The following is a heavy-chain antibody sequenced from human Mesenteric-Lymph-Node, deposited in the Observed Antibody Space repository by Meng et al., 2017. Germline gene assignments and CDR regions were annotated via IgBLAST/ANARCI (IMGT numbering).Heavy chain of an antibody. CDR1: GFTFSSYV. CDR2: ISYDGSDK. D-gene: IGHD5-18*01. Sequence: GESLKISCAASGFTFSSYVIHWVRQAPGKGLEWVATISYDGSDKYYADSVKGRFTISRDNSKNTLYLQMNSLRAEDTAVYYCARDGIQLWLGYWGQGTLVTVSS. CDR3: ARDGIQLWLGY. J-gene: IGHJ4*02. V-gene: IGHV3-30*14.